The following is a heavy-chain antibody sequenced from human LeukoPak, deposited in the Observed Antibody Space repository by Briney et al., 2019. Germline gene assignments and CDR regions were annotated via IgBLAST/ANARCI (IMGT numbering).Heavy chain of an antibody. CDR2: FDPEDGEA. Sequence: SSVKVSCKVSGYTLTELSMHWVRPAPGKGLEWMGGFDPEDGEAIYAQKFQGRVTMTEDTSTDTAYMELSSLRSEDTAVYYCATAVTAYCGGDCYWGFGYWGQGTLVTVSS. CDR3: ATAVTAYCGGDCYWGFGY. V-gene: IGHV1-24*01. J-gene: IGHJ4*02. D-gene: IGHD2-21*02. CDR1: GYTLTELS.